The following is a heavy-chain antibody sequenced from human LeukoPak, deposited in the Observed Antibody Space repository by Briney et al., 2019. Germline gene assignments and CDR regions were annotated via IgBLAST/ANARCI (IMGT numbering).Heavy chain of an antibody. D-gene: IGHD3/OR15-3a*01. V-gene: IGHV3-21*01. J-gene: IGHJ3*02. Sequence: PGGSLMLSWAASGFTFGSYSMNWVRQAPGKGLEWVSSISSSSSYIYYADSVKGRFTISRDNAKNSLYLQMNSLRAEDTAVYYCASKLLGSGLVNAFDIWGQGTMVTVSS. CDR1: GFTFGSYS. CDR2: ISSSSSYI. CDR3: ASKLLGSGLVNAFDI.